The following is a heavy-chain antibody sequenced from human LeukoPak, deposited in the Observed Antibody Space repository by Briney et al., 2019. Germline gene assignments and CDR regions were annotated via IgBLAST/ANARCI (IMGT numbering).Heavy chain of an antibody. V-gene: IGHV1-8*01. CDR2: MNPNSGNT. J-gene: IGHJ5*02. CDR1: GYTFTSYD. Sequence: ASVKVSCKASGYTFTSYDINWVRQATGQGLEWMGWMNPNSGNTGYAQKFQGRVTMTRNTSISTAYMELSSLRCEDTAVYYCAAAAGGFDWFDPWGQGTLVTVSS. CDR3: AAAAGGFDWFDP. D-gene: IGHD6-13*01.